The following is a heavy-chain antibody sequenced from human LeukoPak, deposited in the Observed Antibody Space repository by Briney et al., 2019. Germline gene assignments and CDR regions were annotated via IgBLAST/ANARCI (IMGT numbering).Heavy chain of an antibody. J-gene: IGHJ4*02. D-gene: IGHD3-10*01. Sequence: PSETLSLTGTVSGGSIRSNYWSWIRQPPGKGLEWIGYIYYSGSTNYNPSLKSRVTISVDTSRNQFSLNLTSVTATDTAVYYCARRGDALDSWGQGTLVTVSS. CDR1: GGSIRSNY. CDR2: IYYSGST. V-gene: IGHV4-59*08. CDR3: ARRGDALDS.